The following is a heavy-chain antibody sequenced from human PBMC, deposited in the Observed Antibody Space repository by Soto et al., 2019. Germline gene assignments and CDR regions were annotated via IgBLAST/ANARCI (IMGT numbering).Heavy chain of an antibody. CDR1: GFTFRNFA. D-gene: IGHD1-1*01. CDR3: ARPSWNDYPRVHQAPYGMDV. J-gene: IGHJ6*02. Sequence: PGGSLRLSCAPSGFTFRNFAMSWVRQAPGKGLEWVSTISSSSSYIYYADSVKGRFTISRDNAKNSLYLQMNSLRAEDTAVYYCARPSWNDYPRVHQAPYGMDVRGQGTTVTVSS. CDR2: ISSSSSYI. V-gene: IGHV3-21*01.